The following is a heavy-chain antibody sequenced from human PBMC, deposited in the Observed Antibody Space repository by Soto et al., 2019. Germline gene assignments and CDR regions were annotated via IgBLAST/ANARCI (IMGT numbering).Heavy chain of an antibody. CDR1: EFTGRKKY. J-gene: IGHJ6*03. CDR3: ARSAPGCSSPSCSYYMDV. V-gene: IGHV3-66*01. D-gene: IGHD2-2*01. CDR2: IYSGGST. Sequence: AGGSLRLSFAAPEFTGRKKYISWVRQAPREGLEWVSVIYSGGSTYYADSVKGRFTISRDNSKNTLYLQMNSLRAEDTAVYYCARSAPGCSSPSCSYYMDVWGKGTTVTVSS.